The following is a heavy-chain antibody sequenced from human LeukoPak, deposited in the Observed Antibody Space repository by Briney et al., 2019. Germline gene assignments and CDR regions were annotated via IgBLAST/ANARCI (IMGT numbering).Heavy chain of an antibody. V-gene: IGHV4-31*03. CDR3: ARTSLQYVDLDY. CDR1: GGSISSGGYY. D-gene: IGHD4-11*01. J-gene: IGHJ4*02. Sequence: PSETLSLTCTVSGGSISSGGYYWSWIRQHPGKGLEWIGYIYYSGSTYYNPSLKSRVTISVDTSKNQFSLKLSSVTAADTAVYYCARTSLQYVDLDYWGQGTLVTVSS. CDR2: IYYSGST.